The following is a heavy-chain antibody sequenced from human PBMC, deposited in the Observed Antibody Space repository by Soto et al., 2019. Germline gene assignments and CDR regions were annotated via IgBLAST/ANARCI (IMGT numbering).Heavy chain of an antibody. Sequence: QVQLVESGGGVVQPGRSLRLSCAASGFTFSSYGMHWVRQAPGKGLEWVAVISYDGSNKYYADSVKGRFTISRDNSKNTRYLQMNSLRAEDTAVYYCAKDPYYDILTGYFPDWGQGTLVTVSS. J-gene: IGHJ4*02. CDR1: GFTFSSYG. D-gene: IGHD3-9*01. V-gene: IGHV3-30*18. CDR2: ISYDGSNK. CDR3: AKDPYYDILTGYFPD.